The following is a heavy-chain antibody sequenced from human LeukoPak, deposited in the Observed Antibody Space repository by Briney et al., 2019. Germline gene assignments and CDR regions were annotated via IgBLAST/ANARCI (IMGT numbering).Heavy chain of an antibody. D-gene: IGHD3-22*01. J-gene: IGHJ3*02. Sequence: GESLKISCKGSGYSFTTYWIGWVRQMPGKGLEWMGIIYPDDSDTTYSPSFQGQVTISADKSISTAYLQWSSLKASDTAMYYCARQYYDSGAFDIWGQGTMVTVSS. CDR1: GYSFTTYW. CDR2: IYPDDSDT. CDR3: ARQYYDSGAFDI. V-gene: IGHV5-51*01.